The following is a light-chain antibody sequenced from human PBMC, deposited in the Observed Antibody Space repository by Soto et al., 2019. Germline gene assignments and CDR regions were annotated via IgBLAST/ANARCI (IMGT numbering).Light chain of an antibody. Sequence: DIQMTQSPSTLSAFIGGRVTITCRASQSINNWLAWYQQKPGKAPELLIYDASTLGSGVPSRFRGSGSGTEFTLTISSLQPDDFATYYCQQYNALHVAFGQGTKVQVK. CDR3: QQYNALHVA. CDR2: DAS. J-gene: IGKJ1*01. CDR1: QSINNW. V-gene: IGKV1-5*01.